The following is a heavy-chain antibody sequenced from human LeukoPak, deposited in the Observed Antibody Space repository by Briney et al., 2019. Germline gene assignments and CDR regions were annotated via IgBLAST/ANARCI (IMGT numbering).Heavy chain of an antibody. V-gene: IGHV3-23*01. CDR2: ISGSGGST. CDR1: GFTVSSNY. J-gene: IGHJ4*02. Sequence: GGSLRLSCSVPGFTVSSNYMSWVRQAPGKGLEWVSAISGSGGSTYYADSVKGRFTISRDNSKNTLYLQMNSLRAEDTAVYYCAKEGEGNYNLREFDYWGQGTLVTVSS. CDR3: AKEGEGNYNLREFDY. D-gene: IGHD1-7*01.